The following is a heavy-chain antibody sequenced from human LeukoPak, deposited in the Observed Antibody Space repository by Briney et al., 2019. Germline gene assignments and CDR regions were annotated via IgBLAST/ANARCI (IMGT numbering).Heavy chain of an antibody. J-gene: IGHJ4*02. Sequence: PSETLSLTCAVSGYSINSDFFWGWIRQPPGKGLEWIGNIYHSGVTNYNPSLKSRVTISVDTSKNQFSLQLSFVTAADTAVYYCARLRTGFYGHYWGQGTLVTVSS. V-gene: IGHV4-38-2*01. D-gene: IGHD3/OR15-3a*01. CDR2: IYHSGVT. CDR3: ARLRTGFYGHY. CDR1: GYSINSDFF.